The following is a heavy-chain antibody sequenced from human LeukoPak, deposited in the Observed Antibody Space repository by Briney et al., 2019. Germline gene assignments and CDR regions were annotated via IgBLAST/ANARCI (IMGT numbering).Heavy chain of an antibody. V-gene: IGHV1-8*01. Sequence: GASVKVSCKASGYTFTSYDINWVRQATGQGLEWMGWMDPNSGNTGYAQKFQGRVTMTRDTSISTAYMELSSLRSEDTAVYYCARALVYYDFWSGLASSSYYYYGMDVWGQGTTVTVSS. J-gene: IGHJ6*02. CDR1: GYTFTSYD. CDR3: ARALVYYDFWSGLASSSYYYYGMDV. D-gene: IGHD3-3*01. CDR2: MDPNSGNT.